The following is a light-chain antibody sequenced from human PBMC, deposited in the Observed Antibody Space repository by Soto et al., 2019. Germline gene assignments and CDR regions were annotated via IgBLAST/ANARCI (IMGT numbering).Light chain of an antibody. Sequence: DIQMTQSPCSLSASVVDRVTVSFQASQDISNYLNWYQQKPGKAPKLLIYDASSLQSGVPSRFSGSVSGTEFTLTISSLQPDDFATYYCQQYNSYSTFGQGTKVDIK. J-gene: IGKJ1*01. V-gene: IGKV1-5*01. CDR2: DAS. CDR3: QQYNSYST. CDR1: QDISNY.